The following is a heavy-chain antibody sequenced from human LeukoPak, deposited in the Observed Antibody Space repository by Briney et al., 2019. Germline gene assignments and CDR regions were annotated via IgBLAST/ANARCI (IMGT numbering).Heavy chain of an antibody. J-gene: IGHJ4*02. CDR2: MKKDGSET. D-gene: IGHD3-10*01. CDR3: GRHRSGSGTYFIDY. V-gene: IGHV3-7*01. CDR1: GFTFRDYS. Sequence: GGSLRLSCVVSGFTFRDYSMIWVRQAPGKGLQWVANMKKDGSETKYGDFVKGRLTISRDNAKNSLYLQMNSLRVEDTAVYYCGRHRSGSGTYFIDYWGQGTLVSVSS.